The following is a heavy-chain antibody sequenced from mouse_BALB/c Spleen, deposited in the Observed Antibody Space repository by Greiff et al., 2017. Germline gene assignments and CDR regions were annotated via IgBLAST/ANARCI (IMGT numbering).Heavy chain of an antibody. CDR3: ARDKYGNFAY. Sequence: EVKLVESGGGLVQPGGSLRLSCATSGFTFTDYYMSWVRQPPGKALEWLGFIRNKANGYTTEYSASVKGRFTISRDNSQSILYLQMNTLRAEDSATYYCARDKYGNFAYWGQGTLVTVSA. CDR2: IRNKANGYTT. V-gene: IGHV7-3*02. J-gene: IGHJ3*01. D-gene: IGHD2-10*02. CDR1: GFTFTDYY.